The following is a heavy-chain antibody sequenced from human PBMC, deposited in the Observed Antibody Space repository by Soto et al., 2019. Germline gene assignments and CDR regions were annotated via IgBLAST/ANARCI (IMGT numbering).Heavy chain of an antibody. J-gene: IGHJ4*02. CDR2: IYYSGST. V-gene: IGHV4-30-4*01. Sequence: QVQLQESGPGLVKPSQTLSLTCTVSGGSISSGDYYWSWIRQPPGKGLEWIGYIYYSGSTYYNPSLKSRVTVSVDTSKNQFSLKLSSVTAADTAVYYCDTGGAVTAVFDYWGQGTLVTVSS. CDR3: DTGGAVTAVFDY. D-gene: IGHD4-17*01. CDR1: GGSISSGDYY.